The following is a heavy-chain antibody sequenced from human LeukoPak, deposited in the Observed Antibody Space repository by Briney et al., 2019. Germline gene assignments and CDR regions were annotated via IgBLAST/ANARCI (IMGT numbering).Heavy chain of an antibody. V-gene: IGHV1-2*02. CDR2: INPNSGGT. CDR1: GYTFTGYY. CDR3: ARARGKGSSSYFDY. Sequence: GASVKVSCKASGYTFTGYYMHWVRQAPGQGLEWMGWINPNSGGTNYAQKFQGRVTMTRDTSISTAYMELSRLRSDDTAVYYCARARGKGSSSYFDYWGQGTLVTVSS. J-gene: IGHJ4*02. D-gene: IGHD6-6*01.